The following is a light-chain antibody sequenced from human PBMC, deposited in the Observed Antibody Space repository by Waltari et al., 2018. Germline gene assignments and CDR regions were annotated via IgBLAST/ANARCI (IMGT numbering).Light chain of an antibody. V-gene: IGKV4-1*01. Sequence: QSPDPPACSPGQGGPIKLKSRPSVLYSSNNKNYLAWYQQKPGQPPKLLIYWASTRESGVPDRFSGSGSGTDFTLTISSLQAEDVAVYYCQQYYSTLWTFGQGTKVEIK. CDR1: PSVLYSSNNKNY. J-gene: IGKJ1*01. CDR2: WAS. CDR3: QQYYSTLWT.